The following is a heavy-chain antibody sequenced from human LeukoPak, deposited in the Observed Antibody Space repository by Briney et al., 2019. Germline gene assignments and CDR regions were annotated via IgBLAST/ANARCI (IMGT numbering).Heavy chain of an antibody. D-gene: IGHD4-17*01. CDR3: ANRPSSYGDYVSYIDY. J-gene: IGHJ4*02. CDR2: KSDDGRRK. V-gene: IGHV3-30*18. Sequence: GGALPLSCAASGCCFISYCMHWLRQPAGKGLEGVGVKSDDGRRKDYADSVKGRFTISRDKSKVTLYLQMNSLRAEATDLYSCANRPSSYGDYVSYIDYWGQGTLVTVSS. CDR1: GCCFISYC.